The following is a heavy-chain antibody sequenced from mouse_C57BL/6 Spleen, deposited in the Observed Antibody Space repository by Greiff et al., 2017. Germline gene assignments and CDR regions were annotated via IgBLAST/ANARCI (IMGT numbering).Heavy chain of an antibody. D-gene: IGHD2-2*01. CDR3: ARIAHYGYDYWYFDV. J-gene: IGHJ1*03. V-gene: IGHV8-8*01. CDR1: GFSLSTFGMG. Sequence: QVTLKVSGPGILQPSQTLSLTCSFSGFSLSTFGMGVGWIRQPSGKGLEWLAHIWWDDDKYYNPARKSRLPISKVTSKNQLFLKIANVDTADTATYYCARIAHYGYDYWYFDVWGTGTTVTVSS. CDR2: IWWDDDK.